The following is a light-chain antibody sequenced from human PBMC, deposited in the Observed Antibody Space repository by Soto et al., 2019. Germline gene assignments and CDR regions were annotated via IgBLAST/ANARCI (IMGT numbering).Light chain of an antibody. CDR1: QDIKKF. J-gene: IGKJ1*01. Sequence: DIQVTQSPSSLSASPGDRITITCRASQDIKKFLAWYQQKPGKVPHLLIYAASTLRPGVPSRFSGNASGTDFTLTIASLQPEDVATYYCQKYDLAPAAFGQGTKVDVK. CDR2: AAS. V-gene: IGKV1-27*01. CDR3: QKYDLAPAA.